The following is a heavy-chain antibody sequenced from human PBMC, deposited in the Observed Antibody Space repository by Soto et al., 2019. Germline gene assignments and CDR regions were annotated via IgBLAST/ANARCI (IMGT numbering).Heavy chain of an antibody. CDR1: GGSMSGYH. Sequence: QVELQESGPRLVRPSETLYLTCTVSGGSMSGYHWSWVRQPAGKGLEWIGRVHSTGSTDYNPSVESRLTVYLDTSKKHFSLKLRSVTAADTALYFCARDSVSLTLFDYWGQGILVTVSS. D-gene: IGHD3-10*01. V-gene: IGHV4-4*07. CDR2: VHSTGST. CDR3: ARDSVSLTLFDY. J-gene: IGHJ4*02.